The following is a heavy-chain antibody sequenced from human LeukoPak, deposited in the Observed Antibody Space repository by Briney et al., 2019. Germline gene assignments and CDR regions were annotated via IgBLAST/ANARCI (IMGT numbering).Heavy chain of an antibody. Sequence: SETLSLTWTVSGGSISSYYWSWIRQPPGKGLEWIGYIYYSGSTNYNPSLKSRVTISVDTSKNQFSLKLSSVTAADTAVYCCARGDYDILTGYYPPDYWGQGTLVTVSS. CDR1: GGSISSYY. J-gene: IGHJ4*02. D-gene: IGHD3-9*01. CDR2: IYYSGST. V-gene: IGHV4-59*01. CDR3: ARGDYDILTGYYPPDY.